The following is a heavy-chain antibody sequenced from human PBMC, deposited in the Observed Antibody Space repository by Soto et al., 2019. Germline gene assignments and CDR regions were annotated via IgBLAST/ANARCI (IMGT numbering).Heavy chain of an antibody. Sequence: QVTLKESGPVLVKPTETLTLTCTVSGFSLSNARMGVSWIRQPPGKALEWLAHIFSNDEKSYSTSLKSRLTISKDTSKSQVVLTMTNMDPVDTATYYCARMASIAARPGGAFDIWGQGTMVTVSS. CDR2: IFSNDEK. CDR1: GFSLSNARMG. D-gene: IGHD6-6*01. CDR3: ARMASIAARPGGAFDI. V-gene: IGHV2-26*01. J-gene: IGHJ3*02.